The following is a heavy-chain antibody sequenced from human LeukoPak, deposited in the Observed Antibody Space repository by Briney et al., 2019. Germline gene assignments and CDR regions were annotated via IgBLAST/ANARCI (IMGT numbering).Heavy chain of an antibody. V-gene: IGHV3-23*01. D-gene: IGHD3-22*01. CDR1: GFTFSSYA. CDR3: AKARYDSSGYRYYFDY. CDR2: ISGSGGGT. J-gene: IGHJ4*02. Sequence: GGSLRLSCAASGFTFSSYAMSWVRQAPGKGLEWVSAISGSGGGTYYADSVKGRFTISRDNSKNTLYLQMNSLRAEDTAVYYCAKARYDSSGYRYYFDYWGQGTLVTVSS.